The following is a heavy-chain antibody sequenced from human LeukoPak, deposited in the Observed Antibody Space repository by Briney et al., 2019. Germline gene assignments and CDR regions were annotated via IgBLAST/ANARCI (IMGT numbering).Heavy chain of an antibody. CDR1: GFIFSNYG. V-gene: IGHV3-30*02. D-gene: IGHD6-19*01. Sequence: GGSLRLSCAASGFIFSNYGMHWVRQAPGKGLEWVAFIRYDESNKFYADSVKGRFTISRDNSKNTLFLQMNSLRAEDTAVYYCATMQWLEGVDWFDPWGQGTLVTVSS. CDR3: ATMQWLEGVDWFDP. CDR2: IRYDESNK. J-gene: IGHJ5*02.